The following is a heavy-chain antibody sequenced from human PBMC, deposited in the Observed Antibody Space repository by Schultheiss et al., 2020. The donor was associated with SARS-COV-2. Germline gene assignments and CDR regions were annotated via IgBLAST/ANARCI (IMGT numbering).Heavy chain of an antibody. CDR1: GFTFSSYA. Sequence: GGSLRLSCAASGFTFSSYAMHWVRQAPGKGLEWVAVVSYDGSHKFYADSVKGRFTISRDNAKNSLYLQMNSLRAEDTAVYYCARDWVTMVRGVIGLWGQGTLVTVSS. D-gene: IGHD3-10*01. CDR2: VSYDGSHK. CDR3: ARDWVTMVRGVIGL. J-gene: IGHJ4*02. V-gene: IGHV3-30*07.